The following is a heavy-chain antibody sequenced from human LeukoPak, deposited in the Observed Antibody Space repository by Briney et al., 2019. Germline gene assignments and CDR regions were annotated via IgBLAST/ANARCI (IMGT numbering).Heavy chain of an antibody. CDR1: GFTFSSCA. V-gene: IGHV3-30*04. CDR3: ARDRGYSGLDAFDI. CDR2: ISYDGSNK. J-gene: IGHJ3*02. D-gene: IGHD5-12*01. Sequence: GGSLRLSCAASGFTFSSCAMHWVRQAPGKGLEWVAVISYDGSNKYYADSVKGRFTISRDNSKNTLYLQMNSLRAEDTAVYYCARDRGYSGLDAFDIWGQGTMVTVSS.